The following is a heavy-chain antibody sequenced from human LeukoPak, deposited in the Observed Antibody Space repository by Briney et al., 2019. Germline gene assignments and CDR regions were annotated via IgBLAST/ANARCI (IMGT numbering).Heavy chain of an antibody. CDR3: ASHPLYSSGYSQLNY. D-gene: IGHD3-22*01. CDR2: IYYSGST. V-gene: IGHV4-39*07. CDR1: GGSFSSSSYY. Sequence: PSETLSLTCTVSGGSFSSSSYYWGWIRQTPGKGLEWIGSIYYSGSTYYNPSLKSRVTISVDTSKNQFSLKLSSVTAADTAVYYCASHPLYSSGYSQLNYWGQGTLVIVSS. J-gene: IGHJ4*02.